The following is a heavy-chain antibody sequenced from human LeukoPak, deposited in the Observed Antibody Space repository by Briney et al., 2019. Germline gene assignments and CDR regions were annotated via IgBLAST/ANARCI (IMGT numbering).Heavy chain of an antibody. D-gene: IGHD6-13*01. J-gene: IGHJ6*02. V-gene: IGHV3-23*01. Sequence: PGGSLRLSCAASGFTFSSYAMSWVRQAPGKGLEWVSAISGSGGSTYYADSVKGRFTISRDNSKNTLYLQMNSLGAEDTAVYYCAREPIAAAFYYYGMDVWGQGTTVTVSS. CDR3: AREPIAAAFYYYGMDV. CDR2: ISGSGGST. CDR1: GFTFSSYA.